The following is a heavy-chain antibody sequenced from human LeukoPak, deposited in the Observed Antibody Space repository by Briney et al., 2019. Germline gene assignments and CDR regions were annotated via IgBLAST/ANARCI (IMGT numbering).Heavy chain of an antibody. J-gene: IGHJ4*02. D-gene: IGHD2-8*01. CDR1: GGSISPYY. Sequence: SETLSLTCTVSGGSISPYYWSWIRQPPGKGLEWIGYIYYSGSTNYNPSVKSRVTISVDTSKNHFSLNLSSVTAADTAMYYCARRSCPSGVCSLDYWGQGTLVTVSS. CDR2: IYYSGST. V-gene: IGHV4-59*08. CDR3: ARRSCPSGVCSLDY.